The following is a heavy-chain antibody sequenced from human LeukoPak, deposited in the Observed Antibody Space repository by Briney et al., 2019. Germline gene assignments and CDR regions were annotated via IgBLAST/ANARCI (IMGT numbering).Heavy chain of an antibody. Sequence: GGTLRLSCAASGFAFSSYAMSWAGRPPGKGLRWVSGIDAGGHNTYYADSVKGRFTISRDSFKNTLYLQINSLRVDDTAVCYCAREGSSVVVDHWGQGSLVTVSS. J-gene: IGHJ4*02. CDR3: AREGSSVVVDH. D-gene: IGHD2-15*01. V-gene: IGHV3-23*01. CDR2: IDAGGHNT. CDR1: GFAFSSYA.